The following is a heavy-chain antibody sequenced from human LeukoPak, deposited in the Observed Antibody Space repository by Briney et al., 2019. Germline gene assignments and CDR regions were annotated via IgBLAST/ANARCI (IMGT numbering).Heavy chain of an antibody. Sequence: ASVKVSCKVSGYTLTELSMHWVRQAPGKGLEWMGGFDPEDGETIYAQKLQGRVTMTTDTSTSTTYMELRSLRSDDTAVYYRARDPGSWSGDYYYGMDVWGQGTTVTVSS. CDR3: ARDPGSWSGDYYYGMDV. CDR2: FDPEDGET. D-gene: IGHD6-13*01. V-gene: IGHV1-24*01. J-gene: IGHJ6*02. CDR1: GYTLTELS.